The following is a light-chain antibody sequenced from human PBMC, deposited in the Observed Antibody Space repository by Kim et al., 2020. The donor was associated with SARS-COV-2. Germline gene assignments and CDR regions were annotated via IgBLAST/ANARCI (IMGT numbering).Light chain of an antibody. J-gene: IGKJ1*01. CDR2: WAS. V-gene: IGKV4-1*01. CDR3: QQYYENPRT. Sequence: DIEMTQSPDSLSVSLGERATVNCKSSQSVLYSSNNKNYLAWYQQKPGQPPKLLIYWASTRRPGVPDRFSGSGSGTDFTLTISSLQAEDVAVYYCQQYYENPRTFGQGTKVDIK. CDR1: QSVLYSSNNKNY.